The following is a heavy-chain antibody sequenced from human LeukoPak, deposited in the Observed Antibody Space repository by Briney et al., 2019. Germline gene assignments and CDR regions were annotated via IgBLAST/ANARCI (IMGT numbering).Heavy chain of an antibody. J-gene: IGHJ6*03. CDR3: ARDDTYSGSYYYYMDV. V-gene: IGHV1-2*02. CDR1: GYTFTGYY. D-gene: IGHD1-26*01. Sequence: VASVKVSCKASGYTFTGYYMHWVRQAPGQGLEWTGWINPNSGGTNYAQKFQGRVTMTRDTSISTAYMELSRLRSDDTAVYYCARDDTYSGSYYYYMDVWGKGTTVTVSS. CDR2: INPNSGGT.